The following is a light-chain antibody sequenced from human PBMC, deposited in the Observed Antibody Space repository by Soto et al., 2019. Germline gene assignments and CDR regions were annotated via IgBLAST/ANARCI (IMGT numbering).Light chain of an antibody. CDR1: QSVSSSY. J-gene: IGKJ1*01. V-gene: IGKV3-20*01. CDR3: QQYGLSPRT. Sequence: EIVFTQSPGTLSLSPGERATLSCSASQSVSSSYLAWYQQKLGQAPRLFIYAASIRATGIPDRFSGSGAGTEFTRTISSLEPEDFAVDYCQQYGLSPRTFGRGTKVDIK. CDR2: AAS.